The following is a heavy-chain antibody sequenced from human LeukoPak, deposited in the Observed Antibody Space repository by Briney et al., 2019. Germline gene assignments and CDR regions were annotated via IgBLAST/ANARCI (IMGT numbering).Heavy chain of an antibody. D-gene: IGHD7-27*01. Sequence: ASVKVSCKASGYTFTSYGISWVRQAPGQGLEWMGWINPNSGGTNYAQKFQGRVTMTRDTSISTAYMELSRLRSDDTAVYYCARGPPYAPGVLDVWGKGTTVTISS. CDR2: INPNSGGT. V-gene: IGHV1-2*02. CDR1: GYTFTSYG. J-gene: IGHJ6*04. CDR3: ARGPPYAPGVLDV.